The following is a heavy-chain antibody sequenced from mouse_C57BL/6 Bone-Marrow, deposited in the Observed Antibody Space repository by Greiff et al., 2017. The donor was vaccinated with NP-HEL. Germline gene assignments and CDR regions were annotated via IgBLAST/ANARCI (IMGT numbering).Heavy chain of an antibody. CDR1: GYTFTSYW. V-gene: IGHV1-55*01. Sequence: QVQLQQSGAELVKPGASVKMSCKASGYTFTSYWITWVKQRPGQGLEWIGDIYPGSGSTNYNEKFKSKATLTVDTSSSTAYMQLSSLTSEDSAVYYCAREGLLDSNFWFAYWGQGTLVTVSA. D-gene: IGHD2-5*01. CDR2: IYPGSGST. CDR3: AREGLLDSNFWFAY. J-gene: IGHJ3*01.